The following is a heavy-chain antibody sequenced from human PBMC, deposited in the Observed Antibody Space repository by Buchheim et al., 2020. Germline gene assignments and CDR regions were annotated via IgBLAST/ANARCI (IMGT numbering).Heavy chain of an antibody. D-gene: IGHD2-2*01. CDR1: GYSFTTYW. J-gene: IGHJ4*02. CDR3: ARRVKLSSNLHYFDY. Sequence: EVQLVQSGAEVKKPGESLKISCKASGYSFTTYWIAWVRQMPGKGLEWMGIIYPSDSDTRYSPSFQGQVTISADKSISTAYLRWSSLQASDTAMYYCARRVKLSSNLHYFDYWGQGTL. V-gene: IGHV5-51*01. CDR2: IYPSDSDT.